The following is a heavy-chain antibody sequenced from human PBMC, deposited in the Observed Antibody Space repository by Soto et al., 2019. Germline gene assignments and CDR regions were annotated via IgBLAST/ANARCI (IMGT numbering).Heavy chain of an antibody. Sequence: GASVKVSCTASGYTFTSYGISWVRQAPGQGLEWMGWISAYNGNTNYAQKLQGRVTMTTDTSTSTAYMELRSLRSDDTAVYYCARVVITMVRGVIIPQTRDYWGQGTLVTVSS. J-gene: IGHJ4*02. CDR1: GYTFTSYG. CDR3: ARVVITMVRGVIIPQTRDY. V-gene: IGHV1-18*01. CDR2: ISAYNGNT. D-gene: IGHD3-10*01.